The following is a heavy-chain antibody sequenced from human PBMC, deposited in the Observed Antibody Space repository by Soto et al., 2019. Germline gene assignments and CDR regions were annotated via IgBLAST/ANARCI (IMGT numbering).Heavy chain of an antibody. Sequence: QLQLQESGPGLVKPSETLSLTCTVSGGSISSCSYYWGWIRQPPGKGLEWIGSIYYSGSTYYNPYFKSRVTISVDTSKNQFSLKLSSVTAADTAVYYCSRHTPAISISDHWGQGTLVTVSS. D-gene: IGHD2-15*01. J-gene: IGHJ4*02. V-gene: IGHV4-39*01. CDR3: SRHTPAISISDH. CDR2: IYYSGST. CDR1: GGSISSCSYY.